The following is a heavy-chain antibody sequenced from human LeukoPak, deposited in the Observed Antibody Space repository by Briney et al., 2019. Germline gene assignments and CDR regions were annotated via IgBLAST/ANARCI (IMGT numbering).Heavy chain of an antibody. V-gene: IGHV3-21*04. Sequence: GGSLRLSCAASGFTVSSKYMTWVRQAPGKGLEWVSSISSSSSYIYYADSVKGRFTISRDNAKNSLYLQMNSLRAEDTAVYYCARDLSPPMVITTRWFDPWGQGTLVTVSS. J-gene: IGHJ5*02. D-gene: IGHD3-22*01. CDR3: ARDLSPPMVITTRWFDP. CDR2: ISSSSSYI. CDR1: GFTVSSKY.